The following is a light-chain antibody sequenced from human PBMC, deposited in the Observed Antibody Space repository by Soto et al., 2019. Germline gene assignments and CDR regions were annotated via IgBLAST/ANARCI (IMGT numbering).Light chain of an antibody. CDR2: AAS. Sequence: DIQMTQSPSTLSGSVGDRFTITCLASQDISSWLAWYQQKPGKAPKLLIYAASSLQSGVPSRFSGSGSGTDFTLTISSLQSEDFAVYYCQQHNNWPRTFGQGTKVDIK. V-gene: IGKV1D-16*01. J-gene: IGKJ1*01. CDR1: QDISSW. CDR3: QQHNNWPRT.